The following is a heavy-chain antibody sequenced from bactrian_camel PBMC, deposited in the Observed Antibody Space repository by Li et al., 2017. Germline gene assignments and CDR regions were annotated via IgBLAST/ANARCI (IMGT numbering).Heavy chain of an antibody. CDR1: EFTSHTYY. V-gene: IGHV3-2*01. CDR2: ISNGGSNT. J-gene: IGHJ4*01. D-gene: IGHD5*01. CDR3: GAGVGVFDT. Sequence: VQLVESGGGLVQPGGSLRLSCVTSEFTSHTYYVGWARQASGKGLDLIGSISNGGSNTYITDSVKGRFTISRDNVKNTVWLQMDGLKSEDTALYYCGAGVGVFDTWGQGTQVTVS.